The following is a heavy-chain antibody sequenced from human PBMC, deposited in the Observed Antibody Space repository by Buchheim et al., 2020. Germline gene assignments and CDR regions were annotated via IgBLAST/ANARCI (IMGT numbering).Heavy chain of an antibody. CDR2: IYSGGST. CDR3: ASPAILRYFDWAHYYYGMDV. D-gene: IGHD3-9*01. CDR1: GFTVSSNY. J-gene: IGHJ6*02. V-gene: IGHV3-66*02. Sequence: EVQLVESGGGLVQPGGSLRLSCAASGFTVSSNYKSWVRQAPGKGLEWVSVIYSGGSTYYADSVKGRFTISRDNSKNTLYLQMNSLRAEDTAVYYCASPAILRYFDWAHYYYGMDVWGQGTT.